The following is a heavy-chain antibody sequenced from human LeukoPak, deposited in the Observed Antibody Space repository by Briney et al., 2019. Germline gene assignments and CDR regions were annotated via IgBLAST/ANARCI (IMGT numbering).Heavy chain of an antibody. CDR2: ISSSGSIT. J-gene: IGHJ3*02. Sequence: PGGSLRLSCVASGLTLISHNINWVGQAPGRGREWVSHISSSGSITYYGDSMKGRITISRDNAKNSVSLYMNSLRAEDSAVYYCARPDITAFDIWGQGTMVTVSS. V-gene: IGHV3-48*01. D-gene: IGHD1-14*01. CDR3: ARPDITAFDI. CDR1: GLTLISHN.